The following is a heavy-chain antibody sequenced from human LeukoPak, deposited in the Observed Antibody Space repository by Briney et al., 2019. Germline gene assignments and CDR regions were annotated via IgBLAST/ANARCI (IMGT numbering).Heavy chain of an antibody. J-gene: IGHJ4*02. Sequence: SVKVSCKASGGTFSSYAISWVRQAPGQGLEWMGRIIPILGIANYAQKFQGRVTITADESTSTAYLELRSLTSEDTAVYFCARNRYCSSPSCPFDYWGQGTLVTVSS. CDR3: ARNRYCSSPSCPFDY. CDR1: GGTFSSYA. D-gene: IGHD2-2*01. V-gene: IGHV1-69*04. CDR2: IIPILGIA.